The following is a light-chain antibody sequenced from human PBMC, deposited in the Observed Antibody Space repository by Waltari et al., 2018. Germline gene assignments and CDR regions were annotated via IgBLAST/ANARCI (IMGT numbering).Light chain of an antibody. CDR3: QQTYNAPWT. CDR1: QSITNS. CDR2: AAS. Sequence: DIQMTQSPSSLSASVGDRVTINYRASQSITNSLNWYQQKPGKAPNLLIYAASNSQDGAPSGFSGSGSGTDFTLTISSLQPEDFAIYYCQQTYNAPWTFGQGTKVEIK. J-gene: IGKJ1*01. V-gene: IGKV1-39*01.